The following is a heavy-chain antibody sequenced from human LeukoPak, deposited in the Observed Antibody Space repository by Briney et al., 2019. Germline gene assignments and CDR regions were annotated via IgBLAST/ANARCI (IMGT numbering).Heavy chain of an antibody. D-gene: IGHD5-24*01. CDR1: GGSISSYY. CDR2: IYTSGST. CDR3: ARRRRDGYNYSWYFDL. Sequence: PSETLSLTCTVSGGSISSYYWSWIRQPPGKGLEWIGYIYTSGSTNYNPSLKSRVTISVDTSKNQFSLKLSSVTAADTAEYYCARRRRDGYNYSWYFDLWGRGTLVTVSS. J-gene: IGHJ2*01. V-gene: IGHV4-4*09.